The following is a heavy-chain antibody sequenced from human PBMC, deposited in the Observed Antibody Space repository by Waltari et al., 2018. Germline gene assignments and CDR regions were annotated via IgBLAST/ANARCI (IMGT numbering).Heavy chain of an antibody. J-gene: IGHJ4*02. CDR1: GYTFSPYS. V-gene: IGHV7-4-1*01. CDR2: ISPYTGKP. D-gene: IGHD3-16*01. Sequence: QVQLVQSGSELKNPGASVKISCRTSGYTFSPYSINWLRQAPGQGLEWMGYISPYTGKPTYSQGFTGRFVFSLDTSVSTAYLQIDGLRAEDTGLYYCARDARLINFDYWGQGTLVTVSS. CDR3: ARDARLINFDY.